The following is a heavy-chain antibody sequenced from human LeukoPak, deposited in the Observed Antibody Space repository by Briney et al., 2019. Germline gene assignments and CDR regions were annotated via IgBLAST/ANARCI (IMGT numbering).Heavy chain of an antibody. CDR3: ATDLDSSSWYPFDY. CDR1: GYTLTELS. D-gene: IGHD6-13*01. V-gene: IGHV1-24*01. J-gene: IGHJ4*02. Sequence: ASVKVSCKVSGYTLTELSMHWVRQAPGKGLEWMGGFDPEDGETIYAQKFRGRVTMTEDTSTDTAYMELSSLRSEDTAMYYCATDLDSSSWYPFDYWGQGTLVTVSS. CDR2: FDPEDGET.